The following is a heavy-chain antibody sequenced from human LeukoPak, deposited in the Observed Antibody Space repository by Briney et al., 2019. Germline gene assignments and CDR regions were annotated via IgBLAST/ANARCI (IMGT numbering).Heavy chain of an antibody. CDR1: GGSISSYY. CDR3: ARRRGAHTANALDI. D-gene: IGHD3-10*01. Sequence: PSETLSLTCTVSGGSISSYYWSWIRQPPGKGLEWIGYIYSSGSTNYYPSLKSRVTISVDTSKNQFSLKLSSVTAADTAVYYCARRRGAHTANALDIWGQGTMVTVSS. J-gene: IGHJ3*02. V-gene: IGHV4-59*08. CDR2: IYSSGST.